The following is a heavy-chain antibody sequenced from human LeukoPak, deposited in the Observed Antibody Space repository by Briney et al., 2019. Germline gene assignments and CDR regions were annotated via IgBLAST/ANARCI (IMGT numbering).Heavy chain of an antibody. Sequence: GRSLRLSCTASRFAFSSYAMHWVRQAPGKGLEWVALISNDGVNKYYAESVKGRFTISRDNSKNTLSLQMNSLRVEDTAVYYCARGDGYNTLDYWGQGTLVTVSS. V-gene: IGHV3-30-3*01. CDR2: ISNDGVNK. J-gene: IGHJ4*02. CDR3: ARGDGYNTLDY. D-gene: IGHD5-24*01. CDR1: RFAFSSYA.